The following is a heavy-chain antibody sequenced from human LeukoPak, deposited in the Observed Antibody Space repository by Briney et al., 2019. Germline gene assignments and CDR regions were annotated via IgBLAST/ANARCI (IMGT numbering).Heavy chain of an antibody. V-gene: IGHV1-69*04. CDR2: IIPILGIA. CDR1: GGTFSNYA. D-gene: IGHD4-17*01. CDR3: ARSVTTTSPFDY. J-gene: IGHJ4*02. Sequence: ASVKVSCKASGGTFSNYAISWVRQAPGQGLDWMGRIIPILGIANYAQKFQGRVTITADKSTSTAYMELRSLRSEDTAVYYCARSVTTTSPFDYWGQGTLVTVSS.